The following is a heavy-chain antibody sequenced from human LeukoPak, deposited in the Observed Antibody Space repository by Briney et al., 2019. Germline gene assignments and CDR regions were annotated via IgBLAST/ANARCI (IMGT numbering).Heavy chain of an antibody. CDR1: GGSIGPYY. D-gene: IGHD3-16*01. V-gene: IGHV4-4*07. Sequence: PSETLSLTCTVSGGSIGPYYWSWLRQPAGKSLEWIGRSYTTGSTNYNPSLKSRVTMSLDTSKNQFSLKLSSVTAGDTAVYYCARSGGSGFQLDSWGQGTLVTVSS. CDR3: ARSGGSGFQLDS. J-gene: IGHJ4*02. CDR2: SYTTGST.